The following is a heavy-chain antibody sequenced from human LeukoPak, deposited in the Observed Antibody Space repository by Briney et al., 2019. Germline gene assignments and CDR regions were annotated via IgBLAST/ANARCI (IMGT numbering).Heavy chain of an antibody. CDR2: ISSSSSTI. CDR3: AGARDAYYYDSSGYYHGV. J-gene: IGHJ4*02. V-gene: IGHV3-48*01. CDR1: GFTFSNYN. D-gene: IGHD3-22*01. Sequence: GGSLRLSCAASGFTFSNYNMNWVRQAPGKGLEWVSYISSSSSTIYYADSVKGRFTISRDNAKNSLYLQMNSLRAEDTAVYYCAGARDAYYYDSSGYYHGVWGQGTLVTVSS.